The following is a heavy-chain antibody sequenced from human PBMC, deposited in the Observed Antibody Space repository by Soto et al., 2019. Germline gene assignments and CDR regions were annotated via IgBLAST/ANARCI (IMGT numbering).Heavy chain of an antibody. CDR1: GGSFSGYY. Sequence: QVELQQWGAGLLKPSETLSLTCAVYGGSFSGYYWSWIRQPPGKGLEWIGEIFQSGSTNYNPSLKSRVTISLDTSKNQLSLKLSSVTAADTAVYFCARKIWGGYYSFDYWGQGTLVTVSS. J-gene: IGHJ4*02. D-gene: IGHD3-3*01. V-gene: IGHV4-34*12. CDR2: IFQSGST. CDR3: ARKIWGGYYSFDY.